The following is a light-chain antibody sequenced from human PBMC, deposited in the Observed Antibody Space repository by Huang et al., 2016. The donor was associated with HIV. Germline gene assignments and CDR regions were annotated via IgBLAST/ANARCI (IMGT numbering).Light chain of an antibody. Sequence: EIVMTQSPATLSVSPGERVTLSCRASQSLNNYLAWYQQKPGQAPRLLIHSASTRATGGPARFSGSGSGTEFTLTISSLQSEDSAVYYCQHYNKWPPKTFGQGTKVEIK. V-gene: IGKV3-15*01. CDR1: QSLNNY. CDR2: SAS. J-gene: IGKJ1*01. CDR3: QHYNKWPPKT.